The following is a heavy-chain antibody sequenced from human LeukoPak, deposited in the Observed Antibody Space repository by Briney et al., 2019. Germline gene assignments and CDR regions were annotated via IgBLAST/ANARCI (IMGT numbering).Heavy chain of an antibody. CDR3: ARVGCSGGSCYLRPYYYYMDV. CDR2: IYTSGST. CDR1: GGSISSYY. V-gene: IGHV4-4*07. Sequence: SETLSLTCTVSGGSISSYYRSWIRQPAGKGLEWIGRIYTSGSTNYNPSLKSRVTMSVDTSKNQFSLKLSSVTAADTAVYYCARVGCSGGSCYLRPYYYYMDVGGKGTTVTVSS. D-gene: IGHD2-15*01. J-gene: IGHJ6*03.